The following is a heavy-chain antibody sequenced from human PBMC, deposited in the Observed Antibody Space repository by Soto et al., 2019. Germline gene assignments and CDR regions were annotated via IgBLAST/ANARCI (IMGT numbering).Heavy chain of an antibody. CDR2: ISAYNGNT. J-gene: IGHJ3*02. Sequence: ASVKVSCKASGYTFTSYGISWVRQAPGQGLEWMGWISAYNGNTNYAQKLQGRVTMTTDTSTSTAYMELGSLRSDDTAVYYCARDPRYSSRSDAFDIWGQGTMVTVSS. CDR1: GYTFTSYG. V-gene: IGHV1-18*01. CDR3: ARDPRYSSRSDAFDI. D-gene: IGHD6-13*01.